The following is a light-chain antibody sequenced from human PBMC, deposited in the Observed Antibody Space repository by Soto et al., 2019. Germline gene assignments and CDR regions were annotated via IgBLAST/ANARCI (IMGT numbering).Light chain of an antibody. CDR1: SSNIGSNT. V-gene: IGLV1-44*01. CDR3: AAWDDSLNGYV. J-gene: IGLJ1*01. CDR2: SNN. Sequence: SALTQPPSASGTPGPRVTISCSGSSSNIGSNTVNWYQPLPGTAPKLLIYSNNQRPSGVPDRFSGSKSGTSASLAISGLQSEDEADYYCAAWDDSLNGYVFGTGTKVTVL.